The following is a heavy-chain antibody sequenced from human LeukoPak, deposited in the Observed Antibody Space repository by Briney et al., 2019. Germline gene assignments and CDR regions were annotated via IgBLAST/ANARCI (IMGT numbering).Heavy chain of an antibody. V-gene: IGHV3-9*01. CDR1: GFTFDDYA. D-gene: IGHD3-10*01. J-gene: IGHJ4*02. CDR2: ISWNSGSI. CDR3: AKDSKFRSGSYYAFDGFLGDY. Sequence: PGGSLRLSCAASGFTFDDYAMHWVRQAPGKGLEWVSGISWNSGSIGYADSVKGRFTISRDNAKNSLYLQMNSLRAEDTALYYCAKDSKFRSGSYYAFDGFLGDYWGQGTLVTVSS.